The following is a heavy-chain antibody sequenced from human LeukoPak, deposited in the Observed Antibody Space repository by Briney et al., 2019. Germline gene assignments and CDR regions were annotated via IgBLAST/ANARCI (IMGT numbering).Heavy chain of an antibody. CDR1: GGSISSYY. V-gene: IGHV4-59*01. CDR2: VYYSGGT. Sequence: SETLSLTCTQSGGSISSYYWSWIRQPPGKGLEWIGYVYYSGGTNYNPSLKSRVTMSVDTSKNQFSLELNSVTAADTAVYYCARSSRGYSYGAWGQGALVTVSS. CDR3: ARSSRGYSYGA. D-gene: IGHD5-18*01. J-gene: IGHJ5*02.